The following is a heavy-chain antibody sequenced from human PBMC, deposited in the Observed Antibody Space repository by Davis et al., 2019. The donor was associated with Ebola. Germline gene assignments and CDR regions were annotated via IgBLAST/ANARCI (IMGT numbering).Heavy chain of an antibody. CDR1: GYTFTSYA. J-gene: IGHJ4*02. D-gene: IGHD3-16*02. V-gene: IGHV1-3*01. Sequence: ASVKVSCKASGYTFTSYAMHWVRQAPGQRLEWMGWINAGNGNTKYSQKFQGRVTMTRDTSISTAYMELSRLRSDDTAVYYCAREGSVWGSYPFDYWGQGTLVTVSS. CDR3: AREGSVWGSYPFDY. CDR2: INAGNGNT.